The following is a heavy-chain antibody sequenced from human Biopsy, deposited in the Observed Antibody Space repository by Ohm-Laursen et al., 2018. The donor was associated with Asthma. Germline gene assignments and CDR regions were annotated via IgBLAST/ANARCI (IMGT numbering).Heavy chain of an antibody. CDR2: IYYSGST. CDR1: GGSISSSSYY. J-gene: IGHJ3*02. V-gene: IGHV4-39*01. Sequence: PSDTLSLTWTVSGGSISSSSYYWGWIRQPPGKGLEWIGSIYYSGSTYYNPSLKSRVTISVDTSKNQFSLKLSSVTAADTAVYYCARPREYYYDSSGYYYHAFDIWGQGTMVTVSS. D-gene: IGHD3-22*01. CDR3: ARPREYYYDSSGYYYHAFDI.